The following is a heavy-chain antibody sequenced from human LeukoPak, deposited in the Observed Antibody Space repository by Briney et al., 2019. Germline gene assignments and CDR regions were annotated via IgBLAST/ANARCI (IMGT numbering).Heavy chain of an antibody. CDR3: ARDVVGATPRSDYYFDY. D-gene: IGHD1-26*01. V-gene: IGHV1-2*02. Sequence: ASVKVSCKASGYTFTGYYMHWVRQAPGQGLEWMGWINPNSGGTNYAQKFQGRVTMTRDTSISTAYMELSRLRSDDTAVYYCARDVVGATPRSDYYFDYWGQGTLVTVSS. J-gene: IGHJ4*02. CDR1: GYTFTGYY. CDR2: INPNSGGT.